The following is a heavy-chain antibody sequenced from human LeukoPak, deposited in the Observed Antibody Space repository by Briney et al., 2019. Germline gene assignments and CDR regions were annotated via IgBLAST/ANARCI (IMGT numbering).Heavy chain of an antibody. V-gene: IGHV1-69*05. Sequence: SVKVSCKASGGTFSSYAISWVRQAPGQGLEWMGGIIPIFGTANYAQKFQGRVTITTDESTSTAYMELSSLRSEDTAVYYCARDRSSSVNFDYWGQGTLVTVSS. CDR2: IIPIFGTA. D-gene: IGHD6-6*01. J-gene: IGHJ4*02. CDR1: GGTFSSYA. CDR3: ARDRSSSVNFDY.